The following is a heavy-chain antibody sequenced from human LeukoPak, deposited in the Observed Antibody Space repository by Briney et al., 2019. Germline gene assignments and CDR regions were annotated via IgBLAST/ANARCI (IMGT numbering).Heavy chain of an antibody. V-gene: IGHV3-74*01. CDR3: ARDSTVSDFDY. CDR2: IHSDGSTT. Sequence: PGGSLRLSCEASGFTFSSYWMHWVRQAPGKGLVWVSRIHSDGSTTSYADSVKGRFTISRDNAKNTLYLQMNSLRADDTAVYYCARDSTVSDFDYWGQGTLVTVSS. J-gene: IGHJ4*02. D-gene: IGHD4-17*01. CDR1: GFTFSSYW.